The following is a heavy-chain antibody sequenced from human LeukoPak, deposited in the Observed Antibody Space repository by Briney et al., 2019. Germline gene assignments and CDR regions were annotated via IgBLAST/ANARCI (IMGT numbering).Heavy chain of an antibody. CDR2: INPSGGST. CDR3: ARDFSNRATDRFDP. Sequence: ASVKVSCKASGYTFTSYYMHWVRQAPGQGLEWMGIINPSGGSTSYAQKFQGRVTMTRDISTSTAYTELRSLRSDDTAVYYCARDFSNRATDRFDPWGQGTLVTVSS. V-gene: IGHV1-46*01. CDR1: GYTFTSYY. J-gene: IGHJ5*02. D-gene: IGHD1-26*01.